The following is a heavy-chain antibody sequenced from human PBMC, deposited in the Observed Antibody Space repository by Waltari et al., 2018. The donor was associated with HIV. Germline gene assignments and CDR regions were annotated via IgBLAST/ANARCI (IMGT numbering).Heavy chain of an antibody. D-gene: IGHD4-17*01. CDR3: SRTMTDAGGDY. CDR1: GYIFTDYY. J-gene: IGHJ4*02. CDR2: IKPNSGDT. Sequence: QVQLVQSGSEVKKPGASVKVSCKASGYIFTDYYMYWVRQAPGQGLEWMGRIKPNSGDTDYARKFQDRVTMTRDTSTNTAYMELSGLRSDDTAVYYCSRTMTDAGGDYWGQGTLVTVSS. V-gene: IGHV1-2*06.